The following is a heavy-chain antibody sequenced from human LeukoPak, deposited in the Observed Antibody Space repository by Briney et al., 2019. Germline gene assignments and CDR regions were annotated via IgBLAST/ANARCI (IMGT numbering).Heavy chain of an antibody. J-gene: IGHJ4*02. CDR2: INHSGST. CDR3: ASSGRGYDFWSGYYTYYFDY. V-gene: IGHV4-34*01. D-gene: IGHD3-3*01. CDR1: GGSFSGYY. Sequence: SETLSLTCAVYGGSFSGYYWSWIRQPPEKGLEWIGEINHSGSTNYNPSLKSRVTISVDTSKNQFSLKLSSVTAADTAVYYWASSGRGYDFWSGYYTYYFDYWGQGTLVTVSS.